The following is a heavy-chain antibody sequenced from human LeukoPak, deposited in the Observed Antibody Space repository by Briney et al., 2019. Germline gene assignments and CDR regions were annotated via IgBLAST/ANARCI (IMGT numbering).Heavy chain of an antibody. V-gene: IGHV3-23*01. CDR2: ISGSGGST. CDR1: GFTFSSYA. D-gene: IGHD2-2*01. Sequence: GGSLRLSCAASGFTFSSYAMSWVRQAPGKGLEWVSAISGSGGSTYYADSVKGRFTISRDNSKNTLYLQLSSLRAEDTAVYYCAKAMSSTTWGIFDYWGQGTLVTVSS. J-gene: IGHJ4*02. CDR3: AKAMSSTTWGIFDY.